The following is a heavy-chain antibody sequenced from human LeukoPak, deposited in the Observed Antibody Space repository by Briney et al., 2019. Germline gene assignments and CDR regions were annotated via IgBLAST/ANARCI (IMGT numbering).Heavy chain of an antibody. CDR3: ARERGYYCSTGSCYFDF. J-gene: IGHJ4*02. CDR1: GFTFSNFW. V-gene: IGHV3-7*01. CDR2: IKQDGSER. Sequence: PGGSLRLSCAASGFTFSNFWMDWVRQAPGKGLEWVANIKQDGSERYYVDSVKGRFTISRDNAKNSLYLQMNSLRAEDTAVYYCARERGYYCSTGSCYFDFWGQGTLVTVSS. D-gene: IGHD2-15*01.